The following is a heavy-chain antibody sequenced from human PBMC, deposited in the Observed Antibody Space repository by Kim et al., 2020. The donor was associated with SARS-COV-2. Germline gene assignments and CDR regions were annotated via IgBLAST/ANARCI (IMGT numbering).Heavy chain of an antibody. D-gene: IGHD6-13*01. J-gene: IGHJ5*02. CDR3: QAAAEGDWFDP. CDR2: IYTSGST. CDR1: GGSISSGSYY. Sequence: SETLSLTCTVSGGSISSGSYYWSWIRQPAGKGLEWIGRIYTSGSTNYNPSLKSRVTISVDTSKNQFSLKLSSVTAADTAVYYCQAAAEGDWFDPWGQGTLVTVSS. V-gene: IGHV4-61*02.